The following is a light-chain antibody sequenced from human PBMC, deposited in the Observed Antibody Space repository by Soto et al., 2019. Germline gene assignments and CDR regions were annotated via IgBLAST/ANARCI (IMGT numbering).Light chain of an antibody. J-gene: IGLJ1*01. CDR3: CSYAGDYTVV. CDR1: SSDVGVYKY. CDR2: DVI. V-gene: IGLV2-11*01. Sequence: QSALIQPRSVSGSPGQSVTISCTGTSSDVGVYKYVSWYRQHPGKAPKLMIYDVITRPSGVPDRFSGSKSGNTASLTISGLQAEDEADYYCCSYAGDYTVVVGSGSKLTVL.